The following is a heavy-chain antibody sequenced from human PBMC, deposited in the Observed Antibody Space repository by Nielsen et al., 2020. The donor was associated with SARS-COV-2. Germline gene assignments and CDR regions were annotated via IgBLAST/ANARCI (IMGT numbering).Heavy chain of an antibody. J-gene: IGHJ4*02. V-gene: IGHV1-69*04. CDR1: GGTFSSYA. Sequence: SVKVSCKASGGTFSSYAISWVRQAPGQGLEWMGRIIPILGIANYAQKLQGRVTMTTDTSTSTAYMELRSLRSDDTAVYYCARGGWYNWNPLDYWGQGTLVTVSS. CDR2: IIPILGIA. D-gene: IGHD1-20*01. CDR3: ARGGWYNWNPLDY.